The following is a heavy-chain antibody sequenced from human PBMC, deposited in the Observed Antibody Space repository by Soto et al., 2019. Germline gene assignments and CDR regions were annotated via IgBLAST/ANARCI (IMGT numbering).Heavy chain of an antibody. J-gene: IGHJ5*02. V-gene: IGHV1-69*13. Sequence: ASVKVSCKASGGTFSSYAISWARQAPGQGLEWMGGIIPIFGTANYAQKFQGRVTITADESTSTAYMELSSLRSEDTAVYYCARAPGYSSGWNNWFDPWGQGTLVTVSS. CDR3: ARAPGYSSGWNNWFDP. CDR1: GGTFSSYA. CDR2: IIPIFGTA. D-gene: IGHD6-19*01.